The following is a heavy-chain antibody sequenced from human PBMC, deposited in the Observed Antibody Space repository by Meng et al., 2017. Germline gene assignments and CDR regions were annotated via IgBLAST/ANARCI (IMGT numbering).Heavy chain of an antibody. D-gene: IGHD5-24*01. J-gene: IGHJ4*02. CDR3: AKTRSKHIVEMATSDY. V-gene: IGHV3-23*01. Sequence: GESLKISCAASGFTFSSYAMSWVRRAPGKGLEWVSAISGSGGSTYYADSVKGRFTISRDNSKNTLYLQMNSLRAEDTAVYYCAKTRSKHIVEMATSDYCGQGTLVTVSS. CDR2: ISGSGGST. CDR1: GFTFSSYA.